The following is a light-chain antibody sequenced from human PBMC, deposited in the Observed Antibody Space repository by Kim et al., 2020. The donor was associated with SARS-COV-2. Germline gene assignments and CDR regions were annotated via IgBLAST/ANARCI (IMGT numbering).Light chain of an antibody. V-gene: IGKV1-5*03. CDR2: KAS. CDR1: ENIDTY. Sequence: DIQMTQSPSTLSASVGDTVTITCRASENIDTYLAWYQQKPGKAPKLLIYKASILEGGVPPRFSGSESGTEFTLTITSLQPDDVATYYRQHLGTFGQGTKVDIK. CDR3: QHLGT. J-gene: IGKJ1*01.